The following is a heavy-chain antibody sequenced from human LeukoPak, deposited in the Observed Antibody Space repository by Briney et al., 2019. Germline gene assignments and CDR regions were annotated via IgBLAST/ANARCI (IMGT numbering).Heavy chain of an antibody. CDR1: GGSFSGYY. D-gene: IGHD4-23*01. CDR2: NNHSGST. CDR3: ARHGTVVTSGLGY. Sequence: EASETLSLTCALYGGSFSGYYWSWIRQPPGKRLEWIGENNHSGSTNYNPSLKSRVTISIDTSKNQFSLKLTSVTAADTAVYYCARHGTVVTSGLGYWGQGTLVTVSS. J-gene: IGHJ4*02. V-gene: IGHV4-34*01.